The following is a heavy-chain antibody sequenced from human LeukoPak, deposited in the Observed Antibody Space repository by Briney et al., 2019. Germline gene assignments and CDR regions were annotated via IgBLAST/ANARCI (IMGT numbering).Heavy chain of an antibody. D-gene: IGHD5-18*01. CDR1: GFTFSDYY. CDR2: ISSSGSTI. V-gene: IGHV3-11*01. CDR3: AARYSYGETSLDY. J-gene: IGHJ4*02. Sequence: GGSLRLSCAASGFTFSDYYMSWIRQAPGKGLEWVSCISSSGSTIYYADSVKGRFTISRDNAKNSLYLQMNSLRAEDTAVYYCAARYSYGETSLDYWGQGTLVTVSS.